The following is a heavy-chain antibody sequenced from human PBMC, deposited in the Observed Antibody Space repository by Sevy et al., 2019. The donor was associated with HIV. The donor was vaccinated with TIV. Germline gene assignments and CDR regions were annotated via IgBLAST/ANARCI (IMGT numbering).Heavy chain of an antibody. CDR2: IWYDGTNR. CDR3: AREDIRVAGIGYYFHY. Sequence: GGSLRLSCAASGFSISGYGMHWVRQAPGKGLEWVAVIWYDGTNREYADSVKGRFPISRDNSKNTLYLQMNSLRVEDTAVYYCAREDIRVAGIGYYFHYWGQGTLVTVSS. J-gene: IGHJ4*02. V-gene: IGHV3-33*01. D-gene: IGHD6-19*01. CDR1: GFSISGYG.